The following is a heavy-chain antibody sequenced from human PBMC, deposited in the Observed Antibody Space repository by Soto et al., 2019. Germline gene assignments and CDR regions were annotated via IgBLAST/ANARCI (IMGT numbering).Heavy chain of an antibody. CDR2: IIPTLGTA. V-gene: IGHV1-69*12. J-gene: IGHJ5*02. CDR1: GGTLSSYA. D-gene: IGHD6-13*01. CDR3: ARVRGGAAAGTMEGGWFDP. Sequence: QVQLVQSGAEVKKPGSSVQVSCKASGGTLSSYAISWVRQAPGQGLWWLGGIIPTLGTANYAQKFQGRVTITADESTSTASMERSSLRSEETAGYSGARVRGGAAAGTMEGGWFDPWGQGTLVTVSS.